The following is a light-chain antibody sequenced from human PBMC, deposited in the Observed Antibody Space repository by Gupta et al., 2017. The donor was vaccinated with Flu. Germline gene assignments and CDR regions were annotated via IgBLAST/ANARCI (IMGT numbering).Light chain of an antibody. Sequence: GDRVTITGRASQGIRNDLGWYQQKPGKAPKLLIYAASNLQSGVPSRFSGSGSGTDFTLTVSSLQPEDFATYYCLQDYSYPRTFGQGTKVEIK. J-gene: IGKJ1*01. CDR1: QGIRND. CDR2: AAS. CDR3: LQDYSYPRT. V-gene: IGKV1-6*01.